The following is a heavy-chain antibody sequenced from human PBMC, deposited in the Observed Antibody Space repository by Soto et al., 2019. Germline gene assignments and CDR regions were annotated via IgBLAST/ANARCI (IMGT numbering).Heavy chain of an antibody. CDR1: GYTLTELS. CDR2: FDPEDGET. J-gene: IGHJ5*02. D-gene: IGHD3-22*01. CDR3: AGYYYDSSGSYSHDNWFDP. V-gene: IGHV1-24*01. Sequence: ASVKVSCKVSGYTLTELSMHWVRQAPGKGLEWMGGFDPEDGETIYAQKFQGRVTMTEDTSTDTAYMELSSLRSEDTAVYYCAGYYYDSSGSYSHDNWFDPWGQGTLVTV.